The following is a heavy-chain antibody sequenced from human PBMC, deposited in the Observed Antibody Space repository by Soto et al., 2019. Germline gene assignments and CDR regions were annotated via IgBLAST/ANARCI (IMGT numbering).Heavy chain of an antibody. D-gene: IGHD2-2*01. J-gene: IGHJ6*02. CDR3: ARNLVGYQLRPHYYYYGMDV. CDR2: IYHSGST. CDR1: GGSFSGYY. V-gene: IGHV4-59*01. Sequence: SETLSLTCAVYGGSFSGYYWSWIRQPPGKGLEWIGYIYHSGSTNYNPSLKSRVTISVDTSKNQFSLKLSSVTAADTAVYYCARNLVGYQLRPHYYYYGMDVWGQGTTVTVSS.